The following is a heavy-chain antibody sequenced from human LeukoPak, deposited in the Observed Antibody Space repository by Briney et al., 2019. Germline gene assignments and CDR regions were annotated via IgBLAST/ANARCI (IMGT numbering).Heavy chain of an antibody. Sequence: GGSLRLSCEASGFAFSFFAMSWLRQAPGKGLEWGSTINANSGTRSYAASVRGRFTISRDNSKNTLYLQLNTLPADDTAVYYCAKPISGGLAVTADWFAPWGQGTLVVVSS. CDR2: INANSGTR. V-gene: IGHV3-23*01. D-gene: IGHD6-19*01. CDR3: AKPISGGLAVTADWFAP. CDR1: GFAFSFFA. J-gene: IGHJ5*01.